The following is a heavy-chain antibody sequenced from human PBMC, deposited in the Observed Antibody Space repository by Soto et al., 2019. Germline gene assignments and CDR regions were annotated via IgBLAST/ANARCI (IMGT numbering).Heavy chain of an antibody. CDR1: GFSFSSYA. J-gene: IGHJ6*03. CDR2: IDGTGGST. V-gene: IGHV3-23*01. D-gene: IGHD2-15*01. Sequence: GGSLRLSCAASGFSFSSYAMSWVRQAPGKGLEWVSSIDGTGGSTYYADSVKARFTISRDNSKNTLFLQVNSLRAEDTAVYYCARSGGEVVAASLRYYYYYMGVWGKGTTVTVSS. CDR3: ARSGGEVVAASLRYYYYYMGV.